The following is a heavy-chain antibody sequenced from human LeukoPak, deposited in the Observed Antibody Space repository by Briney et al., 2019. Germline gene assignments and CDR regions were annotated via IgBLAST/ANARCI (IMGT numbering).Heavy chain of an antibody. Sequence: PGGSLRLSCAASGFTFSSYSMHWVRQAPGRGLEWVAVVASDGRDKHCTDSVKGRFTISRDNSKNTLYLQMNSLRAEDTAVYFCVKDSKVGAADYYFDYWGQGTLVTVSS. CDR3: VKDSKVGAADYYFDY. V-gene: IGHV3-30*18. CDR2: VASDGRDK. CDR1: GFTFSSYS. D-gene: IGHD6-13*01. J-gene: IGHJ4*02.